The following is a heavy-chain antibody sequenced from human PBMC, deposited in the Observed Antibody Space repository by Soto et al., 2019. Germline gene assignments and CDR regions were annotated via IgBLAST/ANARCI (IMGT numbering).Heavy chain of an antibody. D-gene: IGHD3-10*01. CDR2: INHSGST. CDR1: GVFISSGVW. J-gene: IGHJ4*02. Sequence: PSETLSLTCAVSGVFISSGVWWSWVRQPPGKGLEWIGEINHSGSTNYNPSLKSRVTISVDTSKNQFSLKLSSVTAADTAVYYCARGRSSMVRGVIPHYYFDYWGQGTLVTVSS. V-gene: IGHV4-4*02. CDR3: ARGRSSMVRGVIPHYYFDY.